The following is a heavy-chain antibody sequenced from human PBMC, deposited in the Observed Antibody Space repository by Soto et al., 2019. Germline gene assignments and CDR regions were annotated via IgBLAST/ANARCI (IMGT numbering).Heavy chain of an antibody. CDR3: TTVPIVGATTPTFDY. CDR2: IGSKAYGGTT. CDR1: GFTFGDYA. D-gene: IGHD1-26*01. J-gene: IGHJ4*02. Sequence: GSLRLSCTASGFTFGDYAMSWFRQAPGKGLEWVGFIGSKAYGGTTEYAASVKGRFTISRDDSKSIAYLQMNSLKTEDTAVYYCTTVPIVGATTPTFDYWGQGTLVTVSS. V-gene: IGHV3-49*03.